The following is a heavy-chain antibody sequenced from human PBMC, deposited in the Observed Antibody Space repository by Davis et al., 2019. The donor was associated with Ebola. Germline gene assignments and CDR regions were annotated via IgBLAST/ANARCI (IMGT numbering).Heavy chain of an antibody. CDR2: ISYDGSNE. CDR1: GFTFSSYG. V-gene: IGHV3-30*18. J-gene: IGHJ4*02. D-gene: IGHD5-12*01. Sequence: GGSLRLSCAASGFTFSSYGMHWVRQAPGKGLEWVAFISYDGSNEYYADSVKGRFTISRDNSKNTLYLQMNSLRAEDTAVYYCAKHIVATITGFDYWGQGTLVTVSS. CDR3: AKHIVATITGFDY.